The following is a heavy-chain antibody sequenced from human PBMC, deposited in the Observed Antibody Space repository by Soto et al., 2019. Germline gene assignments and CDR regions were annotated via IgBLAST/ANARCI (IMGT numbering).Heavy chain of an antibody. V-gene: IGHV3-23*01. CDR1: GFAFTNYG. Sequence: EVRLLESGGGLVQPGGSLRLSCEGSGFAFTNYGMDWFRQAPGKGLEWIPFISGAGDTTSYADSVKGRFIISRDNSKNTLYLQMSSLRAEDTAPYYCAKRFTQSSVWRAYRQKTHFDYWGQGALVTVTS. J-gene: IGHJ4*02. D-gene: IGHD3-16*02. CDR3: AKRFTQSSVWRAYRQKTHFDY. CDR2: ISGAGDTT.